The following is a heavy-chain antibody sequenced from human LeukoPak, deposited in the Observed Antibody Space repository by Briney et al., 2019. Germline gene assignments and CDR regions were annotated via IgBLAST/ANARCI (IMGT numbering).Heavy chain of an antibody. D-gene: IGHD1-1*01. Sequence: ASVRVSCMTSGYTFTNYDINWVRQAAGQGLEWMGWVNPDSGDTGFAQKFQGRLTITTNTSARIAYMEMSGLTSEDTAVYYCTRDWTYWGPGTLVAVSS. CDR3: TRDWTY. J-gene: IGHJ4*02. V-gene: IGHV1-8*01. CDR1: GYTFTNYD. CDR2: VNPDSGDT.